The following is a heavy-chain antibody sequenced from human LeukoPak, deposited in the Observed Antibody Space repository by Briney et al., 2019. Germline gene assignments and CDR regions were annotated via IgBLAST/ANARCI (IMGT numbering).Heavy chain of an antibody. V-gene: IGHV4-39*01. CDR2: IYYSGST. Sequence: SETLSLTCTVSGASVNSGSSYWSWIRQPPGKGLEWIGSIYYSGSTYYNPSLKSRVTISVDTSKNQFSLKLSSVTAAGTAVYYCARHEITSYAGDYWGQGTLVTVSS. CDR1: GASVNSGSSY. D-gene: IGHD3-16*01. CDR3: ARHEITSYAGDY. J-gene: IGHJ4*02.